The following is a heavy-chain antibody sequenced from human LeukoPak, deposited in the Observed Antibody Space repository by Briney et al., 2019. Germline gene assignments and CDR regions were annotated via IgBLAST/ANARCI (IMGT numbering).Heavy chain of an antibody. CDR2: IYYSRST. J-gene: IGHJ3*02. CDR1: GGSISSSSYY. CDR3: ARIRAVVRGVPLDAFDI. V-gene: IGHV4-39*07. Sequence: PSETLSLTCTVSGGSISSSSYYWGWIRQPPGKGLEWIGSIYYSRSTYYNPSLKSRVTISVDTSKNQFSLKLSSVTAADTAVYYCARIRAVVRGVPLDAFDIWGQGTMVTVSS. D-gene: IGHD3-10*01.